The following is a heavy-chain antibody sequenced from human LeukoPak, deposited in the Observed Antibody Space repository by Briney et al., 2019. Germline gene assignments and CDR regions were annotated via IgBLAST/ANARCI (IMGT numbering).Heavy chain of an antibody. D-gene: IGHD6-13*01. Sequence: GASVKVSCKASGYTFTGYYMHWVRQAPGQGLEWMGWINPNSDGTNYAQKFQGRVTMTRDTSIRTAYMELSRLRSDDTAVYYCARGGYSSSWYPRAEYFQHWGQGTLVTVSS. CDR1: GYTFTGYY. CDR2: INPNSDGT. J-gene: IGHJ1*01. V-gene: IGHV1-2*02. CDR3: ARGGYSSSWYPRAEYFQH.